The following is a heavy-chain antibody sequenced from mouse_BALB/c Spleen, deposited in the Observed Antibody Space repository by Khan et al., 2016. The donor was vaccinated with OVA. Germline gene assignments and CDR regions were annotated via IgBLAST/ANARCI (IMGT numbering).Heavy chain of an antibody. CDR3: ASRRLYGNFAY. CDR2: IDPSTGYT. CDR1: GYTFTTYW. V-gene: IGHV1-7*01. J-gene: IGHJ3*01. D-gene: IGHD2-1*01. Sequence: QIQLVQSGAELAKPGASVKMSCKASGYTFTTYWMHWVKQRPGQGLEWIGYIDPSTGYTEYNQKFKDKATLTTDKSSSTAYMQLSSLTSEDSAVYFYASRRLYGNFAYWGAGTLVTVSA.